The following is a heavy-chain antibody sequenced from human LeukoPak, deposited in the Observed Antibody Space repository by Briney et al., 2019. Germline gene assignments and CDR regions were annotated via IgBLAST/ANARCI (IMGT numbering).Heavy chain of an antibody. CDR1: GGSFSNYY. Sequence: PSETLSLTCTVSGGSFSNYYWSWIRQPAGKGLEWIGRIYTSGSTNYNPSLKSRVTMSVDTSKNQVSLTLSSVTAADTAVYYCARHPELYFFDYWGQGTLVTVSS. J-gene: IGHJ4*02. V-gene: IGHV4-4*07. CDR2: IYTSGST. D-gene: IGHD3-10*01. CDR3: ARHPELYFFDY.